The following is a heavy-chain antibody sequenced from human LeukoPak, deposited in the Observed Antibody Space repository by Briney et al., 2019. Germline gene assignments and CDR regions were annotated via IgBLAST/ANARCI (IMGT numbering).Heavy chain of an antibody. D-gene: IGHD6-19*01. CDR1: GFTFSSYA. CDR2: ISGSGGST. J-gene: IGHJ6*02. V-gene: IGHV3-23*01. CDR3: AKSALAVAGYYYYGMDV. Sequence: GGSLRLSCAASGFTFSSYAMSWVRQAPGKGLEWVSAISGSGGSTYYADSVKGRFTISRDNSKNTLYLQMNSLRAEDTAVYYCAKSALAVAGYYYYGMDVWGQGTTVTVSS.